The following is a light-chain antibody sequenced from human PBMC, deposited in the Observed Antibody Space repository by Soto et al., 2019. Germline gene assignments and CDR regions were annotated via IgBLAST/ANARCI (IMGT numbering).Light chain of an antibody. J-gene: IGLJ3*02. V-gene: IGLV2-11*01. CDR3: CSYAGSYTWV. CDR1: SSDVGGYNY. Sequence: QSALTQPRSVSGSPGQSVTLYCTGTSSDVGGYNYVSWYQQHPGKAPKLMIDDVNKRPSGVPDRFSGSRSGNTASLTISGLQAEDEADYYCCSYAGSYTWVFGGGTKLTVL. CDR2: DVN.